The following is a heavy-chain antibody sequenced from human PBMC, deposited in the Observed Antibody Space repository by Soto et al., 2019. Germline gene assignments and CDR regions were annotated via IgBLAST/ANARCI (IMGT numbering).Heavy chain of an antibody. CDR1: GGTFSSYA. J-gene: IGHJ3*02. CDR3: ASSSNIAAATPDAFDI. D-gene: IGHD6-13*01. Sequence: SVKVSCKASGGTFSSYAISWVRQAPGQGLEWMGGIIPIFGTANYAQKFQGRVTITADESTSTAYMELSSLRSEDTAVYYCASSSNIAAATPDAFDICGQGTMVTVSS. CDR2: IIPIFGTA. V-gene: IGHV1-69*13.